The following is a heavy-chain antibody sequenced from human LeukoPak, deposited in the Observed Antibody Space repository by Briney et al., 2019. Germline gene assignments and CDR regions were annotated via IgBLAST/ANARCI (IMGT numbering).Heavy chain of an antibody. V-gene: IGHV4-39*07. CDR2: IYYSGST. CDR3: ARGLSSSGPCDY. CDR1: GGSISSSSYY. Sequence: PSETLSLTCTVSGGSISSSSYYWGWIRQPPGKGLEWIGSIYYSGSTYYNPSLKSRVTISVDTSKNQFSLKLNSVNAADTAVYYCARGLSSSGPCDYWGQGTLVTVSS. D-gene: IGHD6-6*01. J-gene: IGHJ4*02.